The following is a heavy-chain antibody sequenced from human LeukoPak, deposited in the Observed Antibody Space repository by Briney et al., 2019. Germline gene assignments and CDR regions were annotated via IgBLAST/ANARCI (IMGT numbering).Heavy chain of an antibody. Sequence: ASVKVSCKASGYTFTSYYMRWVRQAPGQGLEWMGIINPSGGSTSYAQKFQGRVTMTRDTSTSTVYMELSSLRSEDTAVYYCARVGEMATIAGYWGQGTLVTVSS. J-gene: IGHJ4*02. CDR1: GYTFTSYY. CDR3: ARVGEMATIAGY. D-gene: IGHD5-24*01. CDR2: INPSGGST. V-gene: IGHV1-46*01.